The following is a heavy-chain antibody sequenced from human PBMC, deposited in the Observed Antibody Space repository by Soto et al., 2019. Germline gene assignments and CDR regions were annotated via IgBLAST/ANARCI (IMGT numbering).Heavy chain of an antibody. CDR2: INPSGGST. J-gene: IGHJ1*01. CDR3: AIQAVAGLAEYFQH. V-gene: IGHV1-46*03. D-gene: IGHD6-19*01. Sequence: ASVKVSCKASGGTFSSYAISWVRQAPGQGLEWMGIINPSGGSTSYAQKFQGRVTMTRDTSTSTVYMELSSLRSEDTAVYYCAIQAVAGLAEYFQHWGQGTLVTVSS. CDR1: GGTFSSYA.